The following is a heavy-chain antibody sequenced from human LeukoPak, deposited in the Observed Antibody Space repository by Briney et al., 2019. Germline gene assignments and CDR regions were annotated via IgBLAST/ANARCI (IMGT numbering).Heavy chain of an antibody. D-gene: IGHD3-10*01. CDR1: GGSISSSNW. CDR2: IYHSGST. CDR3: VREVPLGDGYYYYGMDV. Sequence: PSETLSLTCAVSGGSISSSNWWSWVRQPPGKGLELIGEIYHSGSTNYNPSLKSRVTISVDKSKNQFSLKLSSVTAADTAVYYCVREVPLGDGYYYYGMDVWGKGTTVTVSS. V-gene: IGHV4-4*02. J-gene: IGHJ6*04.